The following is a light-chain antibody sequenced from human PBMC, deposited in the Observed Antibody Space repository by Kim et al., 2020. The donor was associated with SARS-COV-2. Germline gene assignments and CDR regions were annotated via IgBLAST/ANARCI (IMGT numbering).Light chain of an antibody. J-gene: IGKJ2*01. CDR1: QSVNSN. CDR3: GQYDNCPRST. V-gene: IGKV3-15*01. Sequence: EILMTQSPSTLSVSPGERATLSCRASQSVNSNVAWYQQKPGKAPSLLIYDATTRPTGIPDRFSGSGSGTEVTLIISSLHSEDVAAYYCGQYDNCPRSTFGEGTKLKI. CDR2: DAT.